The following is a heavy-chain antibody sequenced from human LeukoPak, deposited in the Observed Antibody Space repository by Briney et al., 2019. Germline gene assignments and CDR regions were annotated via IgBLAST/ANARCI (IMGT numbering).Heavy chain of an antibody. CDR3: ARHETALFDY. D-gene: IGHD5-18*01. CDR1: GGSISSYY. J-gene: IGHJ4*02. Sequence: SETLPLTCTVSGGSISSYYWSWIRQPPGKGLEWIGYIYYSGSTNCNPSLKSRVTISVDTSKNQFSLKLSSVTAADTAVYYCARHETALFDYWGQGTLVTVSS. V-gene: IGHV4-59*08. CDR2: IYYSGST.